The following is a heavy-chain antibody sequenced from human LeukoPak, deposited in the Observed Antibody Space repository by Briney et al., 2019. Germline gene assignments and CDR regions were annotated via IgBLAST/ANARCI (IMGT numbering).Heavy chain of an antibody. CDR3: AKAYNWNYGGAFDI. CDR2: ISYDGSNK. D-gene: IGHD1-7*01. V-gene: IGHV3-30*18. J-gene: IGHJ3*02. Sequence: GGSLRLSCAASGFTFSSYGMHWVRQAPGKGLEWVAVISYDGSNKYYADSVKGRFTISRDNSKNTLYLQMNSLRAEDTAVYYCAKAYNWNYGGAFDIWGQGTMVTVSS. CDR1: GFTFSSYG.